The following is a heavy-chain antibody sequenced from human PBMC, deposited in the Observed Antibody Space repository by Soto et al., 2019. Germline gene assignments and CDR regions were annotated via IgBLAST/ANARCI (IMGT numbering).Heavy chain of an antibody. CDR2: ISYDGSNK. CDR3: ARVADGDYAYFDY. V-gene: IGHV3-30*04. CDR1: GFTFSSYA. J-gene: IGHJ4*02. D-gene: IGHD4-17*01. Sequence: GESLKISCAASGFTFSSYAMHWVRQAPGKGLEWVAVISYDGSNKYYADSVKGRFTISRDNSKNTLYLQMNSLRAEDTAVYYCARVADGDYAYFDYWGQGTLVTVSS.